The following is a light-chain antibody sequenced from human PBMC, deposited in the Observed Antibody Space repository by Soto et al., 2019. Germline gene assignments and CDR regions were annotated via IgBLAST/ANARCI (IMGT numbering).Light chain of an antibody. J-gene: IGKJ3*01. Sequence: DIQITQSPSSLLASVEDKVTITCQPSKHISNNLTWYQQKPGKAPMLLIYDASNLETGVPSRFSGSGSGTDFTFTISSLQPEDIATYYCQQYDNLPLTFGPGTKVDIK. CDR1: KHISNN. CDR2: DAS. V-gene: IGKV1-33*01. CDR3: QQYDNLPLT.